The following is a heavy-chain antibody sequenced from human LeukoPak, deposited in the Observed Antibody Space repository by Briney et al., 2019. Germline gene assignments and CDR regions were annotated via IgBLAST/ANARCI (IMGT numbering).Heavy chain of an antibody. V-gene: IGHV4-59*01. D-gene: IGHD3-22*01. CDR1: GGSISSYY. CDR3: ARVMFSEYDSTKYYFDY. J-gene: IGHJ4*02. Sequence: SETLSLTCTVSGGSISSYYWSWIRQPPGKGLEWIGYIYYSGSTNYNPSLKSRVTISVDTSKNQFSLKLSSVTAADTAVYYCARVMFSEYDSTKYYFDYWGQGTLVTVSS. CDR2: IYYSGST.